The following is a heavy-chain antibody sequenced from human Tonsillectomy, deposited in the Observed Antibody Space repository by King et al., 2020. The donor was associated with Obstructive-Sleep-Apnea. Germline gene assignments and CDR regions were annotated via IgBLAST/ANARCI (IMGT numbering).Heavy chain of an antibody. CDR3: ARDGGAYGSGTYYSYYGMDV. CDR2: IYMSGIT. V-gene: IGHV4-4*07. CDR1: GGSISSYY. J-gene: IGHJ6*02. Sequence: QLQESGPGLVKPSETLSLTCTVSGGSISSYYWSWIRQPAGKGLEWIGRIYMSGITNYNPSLKSRVTMSVDTSKNQFSLELSFVTAADTAVYYFARDGGAYGSGTYYSYYGMDVWGQVTTVTVSS. D-gene: IGHD3-10*01.